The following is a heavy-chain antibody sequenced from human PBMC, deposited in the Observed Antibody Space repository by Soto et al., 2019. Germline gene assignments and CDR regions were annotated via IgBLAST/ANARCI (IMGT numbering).Heavy chain of an antibody. J-gene: IGHJ4*02. CDR3: AKDMRLVTALDY. CDR1: GFTFSSYA. CDR2: ISGSGGST. V-gene: IGHV3-23*01. D-gene: IGHD4-4*01. Sequence: GGSLRLSCAASGFTFSSYAMSWVRQAPGKGLEWVSAISGSGGSTYYADSVKGRFTISRDNSKNTLYLQKNSLRAEDTAVYYCAKDMRLVTALDYWGQGTLVTVSS.